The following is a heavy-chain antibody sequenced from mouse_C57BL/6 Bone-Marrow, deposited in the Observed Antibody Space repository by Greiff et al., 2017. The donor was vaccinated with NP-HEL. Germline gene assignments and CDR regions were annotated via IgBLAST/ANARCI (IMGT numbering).Heavy chain of an antibody. V-gene: IGHV1-76*01. CDR1: GYTFTDYY. D-gene: IGHD1-1*01. CDR3: ARLTRDYFDY. J-gene: IGHJ2*01. Sequence: QVQLKQSGAELVRPGASVKLSCKASGYTFTDYYINWVKQRPGQGLEWIARIYPGSGNTYYNEKFKGKATLTAEKSSSTAYMQLSSLTSEDSAVYFCARLTRDYFDYWGQGTTLTVSS. CDR2: IYPGSGNT.